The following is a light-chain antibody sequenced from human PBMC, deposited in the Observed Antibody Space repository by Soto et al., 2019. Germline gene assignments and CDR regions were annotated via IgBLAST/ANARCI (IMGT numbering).Light chain of an antibody. CDR2: GAF. V-gene: IGKV3-20*01. CDR1: QSVSNSY. Sequence: ELVLTQSPGTLSLSPGERATISGRASQSVSNSYLAWYQQHTGQAPRLLIYGAFRRATGIPDRFSGSGSGTDFTLTVSRLEPEDFAVYYCQQYNNWPRTFGQGTKWIS. J-gene: IGKJ1*01. CDR3: QQYNNWPRT.